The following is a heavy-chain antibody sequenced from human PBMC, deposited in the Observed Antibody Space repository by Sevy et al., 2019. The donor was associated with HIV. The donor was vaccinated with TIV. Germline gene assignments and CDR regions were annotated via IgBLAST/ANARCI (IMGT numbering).Heavy chain of an antibody. V-gene: IGHV4-39*01. CDR2: IYYSGST. J-gene: IGHJ4*02. CDR1: GGSISSSSYY. CDR3: ARLDFWSGYPYFDY. D-gene: IGHD3-3*01. Sequence: SETLSLTCTVSGGSISSSSYYWGWIRQPPGKGLEWIGSIYYSGSTYYNPSLKCRVTISVDTSKNQFSLKLSSVTAADTAVYYCARLDFWSGYPYFDYWGQGTLVTVSS.